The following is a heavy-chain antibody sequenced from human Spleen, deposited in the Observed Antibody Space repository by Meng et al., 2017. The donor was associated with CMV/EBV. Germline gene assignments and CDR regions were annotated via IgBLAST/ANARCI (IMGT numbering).Heavy chain of an antibody. J-gene: IGHJ3*02. CDR3: GGSI. Sequence: PGGSLRLSCAASGLTLSSYAMSWVRQAPGKGLEWVSAISGSEGSTFYADSVKGRFTISRDDSKNTMYLQMNSLRAEDTAVYYCGGSIWGHGTMVTVSS. CDR1: GLTLSSYA. CDR2: ISGSEGST. D-gene: IGHD1-26*01. V-gene: IGHV3-23*01.